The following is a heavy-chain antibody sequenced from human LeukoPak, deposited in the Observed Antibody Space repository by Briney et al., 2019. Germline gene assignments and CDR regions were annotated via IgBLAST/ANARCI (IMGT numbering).Heavy chain of an antibody. D-gene: IGHD3-9*01. CDR1: GFSFSSHA. V-gene: IGHV3-23*01. Sequence: GGSLRLSCVASGFSFSSHAMTWVRQAPGKGLEWVSVVGGNGANTYYVDSVKGRFTISRDNSKNTLFLQMNNLRAEDTAVYYCAKAQYYDVLTAHSHWGQGTLVIVSS. CDR3: AKAQYYDVLTAHSH. J-gene: IGHJ4*02. CDR2: VGGNGANT.